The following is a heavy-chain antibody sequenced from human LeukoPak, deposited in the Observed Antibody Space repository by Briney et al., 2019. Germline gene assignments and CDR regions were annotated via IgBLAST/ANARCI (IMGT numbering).Heavy chain of an antibody. J-gene: IGHJ5*02. D-gene: IGHD3-16*01. Sequence: PGGSLRLSCVASGFTFRGYAMSWVRQAPGKGLEWVSTISSSGGTTYYVDSVKGRFTISRDNSKNTLYLQMNSLRDEDTAVYYCAKSHRGFTFGGVIDHWGQGTLVTVSS. CDR2: ISSSGGTT. V-gene: IGHV3-23*01. CDR1: GFTFRGYA. CDR3: AKSHRGFTFGGVIDH.